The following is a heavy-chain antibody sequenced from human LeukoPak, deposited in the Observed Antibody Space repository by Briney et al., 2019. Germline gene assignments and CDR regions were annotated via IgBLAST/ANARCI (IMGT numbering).Heavy chain of an antibody. D-gene: IGHD6-6*01. CDR2: INHSGST. CDR1: GGSFSGYY. CDR3: ARAGDYSSSYYFDY. J-gene: IGHJ4*02. V-gene: IGHV4-34*01. Sequence: SETLSLTCAVYGGSFSGYYWSWIRRPPGKGLEWIGEINHSGSTNYNPSLKSRVTISVDTSKNQFSLKLSSVTAADTAVYYCARAGDYSSSYYFDYWGQGTLVTVSS.